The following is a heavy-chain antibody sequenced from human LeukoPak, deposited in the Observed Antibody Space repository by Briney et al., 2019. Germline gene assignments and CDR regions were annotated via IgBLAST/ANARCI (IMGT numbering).Heavy chain of an antibody. CDR3: ARTTEAHSWQTRYYSYYMDV. CDR2: IIPIFGTA. CDR1: GGTFSSYA. D-gene: IGHD6-13*01. J-gene: IGHJ6*03. V-gene: IGHV1-69*06. Sequence: GASVKVSCKASGGTFSSYAISWVRQAPGQGLEWMGGIIPIFGTANYAQTFQGRVTITADKSTSTAYMELSSLRSEDTAVYYCARTTEAHSWQTRYYSYYMDVWGKGTTVTVSS.